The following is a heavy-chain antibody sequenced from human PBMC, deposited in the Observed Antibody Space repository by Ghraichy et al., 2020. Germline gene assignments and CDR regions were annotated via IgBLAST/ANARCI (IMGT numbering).Heavy chain of an antibody. CDR2: INHSGST. V-gene: IGHV4-34*01. D-gene: IGHD3/OR15-3a*01. Sequence: SETLSLTCAVYGGSFSGYYWSWIRQPPGKGLEWIGEINHSGSTNYNPSLKSRVTISVDTSKNQFSLKLSSVTAADTAVYYCARGVGTGRGKVSFDYWGQGTLVTVSS. J-gene: IGHJ4*02. CDR1: GGSFSGYY. CDR3: ARGVGTGRGKVSFDY.